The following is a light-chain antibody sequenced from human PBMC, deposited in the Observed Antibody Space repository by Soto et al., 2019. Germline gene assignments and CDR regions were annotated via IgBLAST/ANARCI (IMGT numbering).Light chain of an antibody. V-gene: IGKV3-15*01. CDR2: GAS. CDR3: QHYNSYSEA. Sequence: EVVMTQSPDTLSVSPGERATLSCRASQSVGNNLAWYQQKPGQAPRLLIYGASIRATGLPARFSGSGSGTEFTLTISSLQPDDFATYYCQHYNSYSEAFGQGTKVDIK. CDR1: QSVGNN. J-gene: IGKJ1*01.